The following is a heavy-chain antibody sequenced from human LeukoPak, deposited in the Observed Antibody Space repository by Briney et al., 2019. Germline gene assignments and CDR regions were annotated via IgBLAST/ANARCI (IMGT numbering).Heavy chain of an antibody. CDR1: GGSISSYY. Sequence: SETLSLTCTVSGGSISSYYWSWIRQPPGKGLEWIGYIYYSGSTNYNPSLKSRVTISVDTSKNQFSLKLSSVTAADTAVYYCARSLRGQYLDYWGQGTLVTVSS. CDR2: IYYSGST. CDR3: ARSLRGQYLDY. J-gene: IGHJ4*02. V-gene: IGHV4-59*08.